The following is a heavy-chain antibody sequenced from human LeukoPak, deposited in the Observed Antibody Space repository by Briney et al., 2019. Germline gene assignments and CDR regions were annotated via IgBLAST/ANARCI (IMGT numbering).Heavy chain of an antibody. CDR3: ARGGGYDFWSGYYPSDY. CDR2: IYYSGST. CDR1: GGSISTYY. J-gene: IGHJ4*02. D-gene: IGHD3-3*01. V-gene: IGHV4-59*01. Sequence: SETLSLTCTVSGGSISTYYWSWIRQPPGKGLEWIGYIYYSGSTNYNPSLKSRVTISVDTSNNQFSLKLSSVTAADTAVYYCARGGGYDFWSGYYPSDYWGQGTLVTVSS.